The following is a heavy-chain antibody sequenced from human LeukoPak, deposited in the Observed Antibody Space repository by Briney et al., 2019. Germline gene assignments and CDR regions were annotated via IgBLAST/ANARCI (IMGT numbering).Heavy chain of an antibody. D-gene: IGHD1-14*01. CDR3: AKSISSDYYYYMDV. CDR1: GFTFSSYS. Sequence: GGSLRLSCAASGFTFSSYSMNWVRQAPGKGLEWVSSISSSSSYIYYADSVKGRFTISRDNAKNSLYLQMNSLRAEDMALYYCAKSISSDYYYYMDVWGKGTTVTVSS. CDR2: ISSSSSYI. V-gene: IGHV3-21*04. J-gene: IGHJ6*03.